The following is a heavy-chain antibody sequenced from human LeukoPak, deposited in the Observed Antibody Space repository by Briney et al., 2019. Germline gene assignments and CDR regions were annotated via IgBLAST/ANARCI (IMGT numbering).Heavy chain of an antibody. D-gene: IGHD5-18*01. CDR2: MYYSGST. V-gene: IGHV4-59*11. CDR1: GDSISSHY. J-gene: IGHJ2*01. Sequence: SETLSLTCTVSGDSISSHYWSWIRQPPGKGLEWIWYMYYSGSTSYNPSLKSRVTMSVDTSKNQFSLKLSSVTAADTAVYYCATIRDTALRYWYFDLWGRGTLVIVSS. CDR3: ATIRDTALRYWYFDL.